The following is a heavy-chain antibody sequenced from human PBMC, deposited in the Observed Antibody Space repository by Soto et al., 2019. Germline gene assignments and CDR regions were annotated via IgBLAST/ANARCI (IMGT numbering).Heavy chain of an antibody. D-gene: IGHD3-10*01. J-gene: IGHJ6*01. CDR3: ARERYYGSGSNARRNYYYYGMDV. V-gene: IGHV6-1*01. Sequence: SQTLSLTCAISGDSVSSNSAAWNWIRQSPSRGLEWLGRTYYRSKWYNDYAVSVKIRITINPDTSKNQFSLQLISVSLEDTAVYYCARERYYGSGSNARRNYYYYGMDV. CDR2: TYYRSKWYN. CDR1: GDSVSSNSAA.